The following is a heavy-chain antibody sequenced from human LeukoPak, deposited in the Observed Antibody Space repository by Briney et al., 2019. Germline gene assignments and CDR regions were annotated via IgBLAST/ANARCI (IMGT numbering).Heavy chain of an antibody. J-gene: IGHJ4*02. CDR1: GGSISGYY. D-gene: IGHD6-19*01. CDR3: ARGKGYSSGWYFDY. Sequence: SETLSLTCTVSGGSISGYYWSWIRQPAGKGLEWIGRIVTSGSTNYSPSLKSRVTMSVDTSKSQFSLKLSSVIAADTAVYYCARGKGYSSGWYFDYWGQGTLVTVSS. CDR2: IVTSGST. V-gene: IGHV4-4*07.